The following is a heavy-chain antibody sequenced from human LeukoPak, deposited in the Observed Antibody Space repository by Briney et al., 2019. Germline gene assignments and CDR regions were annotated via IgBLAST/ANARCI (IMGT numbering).Heavy chain of an antibody. Sequence: SETLSLTCAVPGGSSSTSHWWSWVRQPPGKGLEWIGEIYHSGSTNYSPSLKSRVTISVDTSKNQFSLKLRSVTAADTAVYYCARPRSYGDGFDSWGQGALVTVSS. CDR2: IYHSGST. J-gene: IGHJ4*02. CDR3: ARPRSYGDGFDS. D-gene: IGHD4-17*01. V-gene: IGHV4-4*02. CDR1: GGSSSTSHW.